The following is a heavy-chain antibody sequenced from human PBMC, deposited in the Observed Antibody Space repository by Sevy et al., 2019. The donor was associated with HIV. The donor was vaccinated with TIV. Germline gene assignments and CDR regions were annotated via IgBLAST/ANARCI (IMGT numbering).Heavy chain of an antibody. CDR3: AKDLRLFDYPPPGGFDL. CDR1: GFTFSSYG. D-gene: IGHD3-10*02. Sequence: GGSLRLSCAASGFTFSSYGMHWVRQAPGKGLEWVAVISYDGSNKYYADSVKGRFTISRDNSKNTLYLQMNSLRAEDTAVYYCAKDLRLFDYPPPGGFDLWGRGTLVTVSS. CDR2: ISYDGSNK. J-gene: IGHJ2*01. V-gene: IGHV3-30*18.